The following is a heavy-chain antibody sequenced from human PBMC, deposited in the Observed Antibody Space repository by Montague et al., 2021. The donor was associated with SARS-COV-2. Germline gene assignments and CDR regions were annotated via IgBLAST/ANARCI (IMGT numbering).Heavy chain of an antibody. CDR1: GFSFSSYW. V-gene: IGHV3-7*01. D-gene: IGHD6-13*01. Sequence: SLRLSCAASGFSFSSYWMSWVRQAPGKGLEWVANIKQDGSEKYYVDSVKGRFTTSRDNAKHSLYLQMSSLGAEDTAVYYCARVPSSSWYFEYWGQGTLVTVSS. CDR3: ARVPSSSWYFEY. J-gene: IGHJ4*02. CDR2: IKQDGSEK.